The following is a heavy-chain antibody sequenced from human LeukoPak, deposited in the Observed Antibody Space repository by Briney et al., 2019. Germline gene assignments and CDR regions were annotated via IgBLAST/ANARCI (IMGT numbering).Heavy chain of an antibody. CDR1: GFTFSSYA. J-gene: IGHJ4*02. CDR2: ISGSGGST. V-gene: IGHV3-23*01. CDR3: AKVPFSAATYYFDY. D-gene: IGHD6-13*01. Sequence: GGSLRLSCAASGFTFSSYAMSWVRQAPGKGLEWVSAISGSGGSTYYADSVKGRFTISRDNSKNALYLQMNSLRAEDTAVFYCAKVPFSAATYYFDYWGQGTLVTVSS.